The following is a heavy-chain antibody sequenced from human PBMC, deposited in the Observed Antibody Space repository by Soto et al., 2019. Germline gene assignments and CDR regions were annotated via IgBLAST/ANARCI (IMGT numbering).Heavy chain of an antibody. CDR3: ARDLRNGITGTTGWFDP. J-gene: IGHJ5*02. V-gene: IGHV4-31*03. D-gene: IGHD1-7*01. CDR1: GGSISSGGYY. CDR2: IYYSGST. Sequence: SETLSLTCTVSGGSISSGGYYWSWIRQHPGKGLEWIGYIYYSGSTYYNPSLKSRVTISADTSKNQFSLKLSSVTAADTAVYYCARDLRNGITGTTGWFDPWGQGTLVTVPS.